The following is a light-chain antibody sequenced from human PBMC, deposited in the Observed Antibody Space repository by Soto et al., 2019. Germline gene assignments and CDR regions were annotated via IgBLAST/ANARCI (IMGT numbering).Light chain of an antibody. CDR1: QNINGW. CDR3: LQYDTYWS. Sequence: DIQMTQSPSTVSAFVGDRVTITCRASQNINGWLAWYQKKPGNAPKVLIYDASNLETGVPSRFRGSRVETEFTLTISSLQPDDFATYFCLQYDTYWSFGQGTKVDIK. CDR2: DAS. J-gene: IGKJ1*01. V-gene: IGKV1-5*01.